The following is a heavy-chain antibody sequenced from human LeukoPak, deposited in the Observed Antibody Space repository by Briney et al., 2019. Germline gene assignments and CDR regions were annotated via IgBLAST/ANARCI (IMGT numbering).Heavy chain of an antibody. CDR1: GGSFSGYY. Sequence: SETLSLTCAVYGGSFSGYYWSWIRQPPGKGLEWIGEINHSGSTNYNPSLKSRVTISVDTSKNQFSLKLSSVTAADTAVYYCAGAPSYYYDSSGYGKTAFDIWGQGTMVTVPS. CDR2: INHSGST. V-gene: IGHV4-34*01. D-gene: IGHD3-22*01. CDR3: AGAPSYYYDSSGYGKTAFDI. J-gene: IGHJ3*02.